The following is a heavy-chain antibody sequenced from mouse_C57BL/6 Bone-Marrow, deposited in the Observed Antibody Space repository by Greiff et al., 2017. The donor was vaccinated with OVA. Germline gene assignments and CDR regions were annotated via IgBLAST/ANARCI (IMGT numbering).Heavy chain of an antibody. D-gene: IGHD2-14*01. CDR1: GYTFTSYW. CDR3: ARRYGPYFDY. V-gene: IGHV1-59*01. J-gene: IGHJ2*01. CDR2: IDPSDSYT. Sequence: VQLQPPWAELVRPGTSVKLSCKASGYTFTSYWMHWVKQRPGQGLEWIGVIDPSDSYTNYNQKFKGKATLTVDTSSSTAYMQLSSLTSEDSAVYYCARRYGPYFDYWGQGTTLTVSS.